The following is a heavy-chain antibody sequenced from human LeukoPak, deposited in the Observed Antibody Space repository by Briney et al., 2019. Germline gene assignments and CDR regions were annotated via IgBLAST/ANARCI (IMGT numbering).Heavy chain of an antibody. CDR1: GYSFTTYW. J-gene: IGHJ3*02. D-gene: IGHD3-3*01. V-gene: IGHV5-10-1*01. CDR3: ARRGEWLLYDNTGTNAFDI. CDR2: IDPSDSYT. Sequence: PGESLKISCKGSGYSFTTYWIAWVRQMPGKGLEWMGRIDPSDSYTNYSPSFQGHVTISADKSISTAYLQWSSLKASDTAIYYCARRGEWLLYDNTGTNAFDIWGQGTLVTVSS.